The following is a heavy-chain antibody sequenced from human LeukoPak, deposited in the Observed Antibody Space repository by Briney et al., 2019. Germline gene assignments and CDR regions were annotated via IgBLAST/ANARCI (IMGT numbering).Heavy chain of an antibody. Sequence: ASVKVSCKASGYTFTSYGISWVRQAPGQGLEWMGWISAYNGNTNYAQKLQGRVTMTTDTSTGTAYMELRSLRSDDTAVYYCARRAAPSIAAARRGDWFDPWGQGTLVTVSS. V-gene: IGHV1-18*01. D-gene: IGHD6-13*01. CDR2: ISAYNGNT. J-gene: IGHJ5*02. CDR1: GYTFTSYG. CDR3: ARRAAPSIAAARRGDWFDP.